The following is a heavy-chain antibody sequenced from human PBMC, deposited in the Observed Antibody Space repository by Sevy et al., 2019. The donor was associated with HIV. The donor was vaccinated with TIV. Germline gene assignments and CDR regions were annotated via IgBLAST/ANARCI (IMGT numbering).Heavy chain of an antibody. CDR3: ASDYY. CDR2: INRDGIEK. CDR1: GFTFRSHW. V-gene: IGHV3-7*01. J-gene: IGHJ4*02. Sequence: GESLKISCAASGFTFRSHWMTWVRQAPGKGPEWVANINRDGIEKSYVDSVKGRFTISRDDAKNSLYLQMNSLKVEDTAMYYCASDYYWGQGTLVTVSS.